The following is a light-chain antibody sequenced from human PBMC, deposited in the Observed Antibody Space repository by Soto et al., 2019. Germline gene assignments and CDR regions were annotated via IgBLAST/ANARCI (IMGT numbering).Light chain of an antibody. Sequence: DIVMTQSPASLAESLGERATINCKSSQSVLYSSNNKNYLAWYQQKPGQPPKLLIYWASTRESGVPDRFSGSGSGTDFTLTISSLQAEDVAVYYCQQYYTNALTFGGGTKVGVK. CDR1: QSVLYSSNNKNY. CDR3: QQYYTNALT. J-gene: IGKJ4*01. V-gene: IGKV4-1*01. CDR2: WAS.